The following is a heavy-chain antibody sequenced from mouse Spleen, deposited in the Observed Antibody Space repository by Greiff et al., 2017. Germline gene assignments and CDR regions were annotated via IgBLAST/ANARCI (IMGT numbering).Heavy chain of an antibody. CDR2: ISSGGGNT. CDR3: ARHKLGHWYFDV. Sequence: EVKLVESGGGLVKLGGSLKLSCAASGFTFSSYAMSWVRQTPEKRLEWVATISSGGGNTYYPDSVKGRFTISRDNAKNTLYLQMSSLKSEDTAMYYCARHKLGHWYFDVWGAGTTVTVSS. CDR1: GFTFSSYA. J-gene: IGHJ1*01. D-gene: IGHD4-1*01. V-gene: IGHV5-9*04.